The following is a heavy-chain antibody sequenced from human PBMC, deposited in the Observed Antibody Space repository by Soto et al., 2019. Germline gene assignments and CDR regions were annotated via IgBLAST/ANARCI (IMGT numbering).Heavy chain of an antibody. CDR1: GYTFTSYG. Sequence: AASVKVSCKASGYTFTSYGISWVRQAPGQGLEWMGWISAYNGNTNYAQKLQGRVTMTTDTSTSTAYMELRSLRSDDTAVYYCARDRDTAMVDPYFDYWGQGTLVTVSS. V-gene: IGHV1-18*01. CDR3: ARDRDTAMVDPYFDY. CDR2: ISAYNGNT. J-gene: IGHJ4*02. D-gene: IGHD5-18*01.